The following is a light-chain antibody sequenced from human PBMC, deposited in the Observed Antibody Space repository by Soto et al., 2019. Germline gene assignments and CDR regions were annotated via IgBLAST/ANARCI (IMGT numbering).Light chain of an antibody. CDR1: SNDVGGYKY. Sequence: QSALTQPASVSGAPGQSITISCTGTSNDVGGYKYVSWYQQRPGTAPKLIMFEVNNRPSGVSDRFSGSRSANTASLTISGLQAQDEADYYCLLYYSGGAHVFGGGTKLTVL. CDR2: EVN. J-gene: IGLJ2*01. V-gene: IGLV2-14*03. CDR3: LLYYSGGAHV.